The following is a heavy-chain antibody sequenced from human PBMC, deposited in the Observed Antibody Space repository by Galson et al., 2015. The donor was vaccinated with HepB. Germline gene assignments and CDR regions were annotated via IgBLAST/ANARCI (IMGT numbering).Heavy chain of an antibody. CDR1: GFTFSSYA. CDR3: ARDDGLYGDYDLPHYGMDV. V-gene: IGHV3-30-3*01. D-gene: IGHD4-17*01. Sequence: LRLSCAASGFTFSSYAMHWVRQAPGKGLEWVAVISYDGSNKYYADSVKGRFTISRDNSKNTLYLQMNSLRAEDTAVYYCARDDGLYGDYDLPHYGMDVWGQGTTVTVSS. J-gene: IGHJ6*02. CDR2: ISYDGSNK.